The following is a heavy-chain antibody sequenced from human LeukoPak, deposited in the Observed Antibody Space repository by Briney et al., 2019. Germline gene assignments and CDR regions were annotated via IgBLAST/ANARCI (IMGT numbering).Heavy chain of an antibody. CDR2: IYHSGST. V-gene: IGHV4-4*02. D-gene: IGHD5-18*01. CDR1: GGSISSSNW. CDR3: ARTKRGYSYGGLDY. Sequence: PSETLSLTCAVSGGSISSSNWWSWVRQPPGKGLEWIGEIYHSGSTNYNPSLKSRVTISVDTSKNQFSLKLSSVTAADTAVYYCARTKRGYSYGGLDYWGQGTLVTVSS. J-gene: IGHJ4*02.